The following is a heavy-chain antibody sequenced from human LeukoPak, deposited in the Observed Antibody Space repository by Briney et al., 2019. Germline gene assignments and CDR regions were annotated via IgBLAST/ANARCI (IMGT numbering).Heavy chain of an antibody. CDR3: AKDQNSSSWYFDY. J-gene: IGHJ4*02. V-gene: IGHV3-21*01. D-gene: IGHD6-13*01. CDR2: ISPSSSSM. Sequence: GGSLRLSCATSGFTFRSYSMNWVRQAPGKGLEWVSSISPSSSSMNYADSLKGRFTISRDNAKNTLYLQMNSLRAEDTAVYYCAKDQNSSSWYFDYWGQGTLVTVSS. CDR1: GFTFRSYS.